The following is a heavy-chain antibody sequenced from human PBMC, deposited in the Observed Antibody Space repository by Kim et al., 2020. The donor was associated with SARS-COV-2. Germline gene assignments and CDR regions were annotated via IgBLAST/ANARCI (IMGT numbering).Heavy chain of an antibody. V-gene: IGHV3-72*01. J-gene: IGHJ4*02. Sequence: EYAASVKGRFTISIDDSKQSLYLQMNGLKTDDTAVYYCARGSKTTRDFDNWGQGTLVTVSS. CDR3: ARGSKTTRDFDN. D-gene: IGHD4-4*01.